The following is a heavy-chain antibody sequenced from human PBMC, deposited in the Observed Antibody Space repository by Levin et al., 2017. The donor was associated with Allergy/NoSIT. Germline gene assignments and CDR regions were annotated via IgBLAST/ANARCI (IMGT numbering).Heavy chain of an antibody. CDR3: TTEDIVVVPAAIRDY. CDR1: GFTFSNAW. Sequence: GGSLRLSCAASGFTFSNAWMSWVRQAPGKGLEWVGRIKSKTDGGTTDYAAPVKGRFTISRDDSKNTLYLQMNSLKTEDTAVYYCTTEDIVVVPAAIRDYWGQGTLVTVSS. J-gene: IGHJ4*02. D-gene: IGHD2-2*02. CDR2: IKSKTDGGTT. V-gene: IGHV3-15*01.